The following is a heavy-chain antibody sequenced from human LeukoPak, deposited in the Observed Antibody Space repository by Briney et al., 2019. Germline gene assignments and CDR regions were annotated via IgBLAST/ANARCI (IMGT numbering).Heavy chain of an antibody. D-gene: IGHD6-19*01. CDR1: GGSISSYY. CDR2: ISYSGST. V-gene: IGHV4-59*01. Sequence: SETLSLTCTVSGGSISSYYWNWIRQPPGKRLEWIGYISYSGSTNYNPSLKSRVTISVDTSKNQFSLKVTSVTAADTAVYYCARFTQWLGVGDYWGQGTLVTVSS. J-gene: IGHJ4*02. CDR3: ARFTQWLGVGDY.